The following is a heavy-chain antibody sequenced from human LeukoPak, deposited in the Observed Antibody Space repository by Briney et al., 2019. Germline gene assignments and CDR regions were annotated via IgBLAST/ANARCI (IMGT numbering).Heavy chain of an antibody. J-gene: IGHJ4*02. V-gene: IGHV3-23*01. CDR2: ISGSGGST. CDR1: GFTFSSYA. CDR3: AKDRGHYYTYDY. Sequence: GGSLRLSCAASGFTFSSYAMSWVRQAPGKGLEWVSVISGSGGSTYYADSVKGRFTISRDNSKNTLSLQMYSLRAEDTAVYYCAKDRGHYYTYDYWGQGTLVTVSS. D-gene: IGHD3-22*01.